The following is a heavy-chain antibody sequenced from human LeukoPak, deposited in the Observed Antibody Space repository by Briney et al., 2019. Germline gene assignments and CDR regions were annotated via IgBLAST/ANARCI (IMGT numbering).Heavy chain of an antibody. CDR2: ISGSGSDM. V-gene: IGHV3-11*01. D-gene: IGHD2-8*01. CDR3: STDPRLLIY. Sequence: PGGSLRLSCVVSGFCFSDSYMTWLRQTPGKGLEWLAYISGSGSDMYYADSVKGRFTISRDNAKNSLYLQMNSLRPDDTALYYCSTDPRLLIYWGHGTLVTVSA. J-gene: IGHJ4*01. CDR1: GFCFSDSY.